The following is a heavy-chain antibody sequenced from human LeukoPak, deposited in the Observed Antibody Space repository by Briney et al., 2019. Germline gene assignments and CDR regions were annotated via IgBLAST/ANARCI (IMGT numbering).Heavy chain of an antibody. CDR1: GGSISSGGYY. V-gene: IGHV4-31*03. CDR2: IYYSGST. D-gene: IGHD3-10*01. CDR3: ASFLMVRGVIIMDY. Sequence: PSETLSLTCTVSGGSISSGGYYWSWIRQHPGKGLEWIGYIYYSGSTYYNPSLKSRVTISVDTSKNQFSLKLSSATAADTAVYYCASFLMVRGVIIMDYWGQGTLVTVSS. J-gene: IGHJ4*02.